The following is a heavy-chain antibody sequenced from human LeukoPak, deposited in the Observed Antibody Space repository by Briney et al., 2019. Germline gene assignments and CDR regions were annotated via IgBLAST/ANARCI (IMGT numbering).Heavy chain of an antibody. CDR2: ISSSGSTI. D-gene: IGHD5-24*01. CDR3: AREPPILRWLQQLDY. V-gene: IGHV3-11*04. J-gene: IGHJ4*02. Sequence: GGSLRLSCAASGFTFSDYYMSWIRQAPGKGLEWVSYISSSGSTIYYADSVKGRFTISRDNAKNSLYLQMNSLRAEVTAVYYCAREPPILRWLQQLDYWGQGTMVTVSS. CDR1: GFTFSDYY.